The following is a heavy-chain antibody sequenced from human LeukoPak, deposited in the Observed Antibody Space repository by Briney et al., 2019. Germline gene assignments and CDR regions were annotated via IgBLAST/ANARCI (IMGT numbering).Heavy chain of an antibody. D-gene: IGHD6-13*01. V-gene: IGHV3-7*03. Sequence: GGSLRLSCAASGFTFSSYWIRWVRQAPGKGLEWVANIKQEGSEKYYVDSVKGRFAISRDNAKNSLYLQMNSLRAEDTAVYYCAGPPIIYSSSWFYMCVWGKGTTVTVSS. CDR1: GFTFSSYW. J-gene: IGHJ6*03. CDR3: AGPPIIYSSSWFYMCV. CDR2: IKQEGSEK.